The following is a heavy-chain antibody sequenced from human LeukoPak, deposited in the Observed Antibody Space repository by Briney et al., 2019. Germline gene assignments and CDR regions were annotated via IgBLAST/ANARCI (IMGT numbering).Heavy chain of an antibody. J-gene: IGHJ4*02. CDR1: GGSFTTYY. V-gene: IGHV4-59*01. Sequence: SETLSLTCTVSGGSFTTYYWSWIRQPPGKGLEWIGYIFYSGTTNYNPSLESRVTMSVDTSKNQFSLKLSSVTAADTAVYYCARSRYYYDSSGYYWWGQGTLVTVSS. D-gene: IGHD3-22*01. CDR3: ARSRYYYDSSGYYW. CDR2: IFYSGTT.